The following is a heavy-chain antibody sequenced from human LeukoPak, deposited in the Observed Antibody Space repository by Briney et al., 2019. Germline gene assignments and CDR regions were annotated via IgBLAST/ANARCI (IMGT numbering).Heavy chain of an antibody. V-gene: IGHV4-59*01. Sequence: SETLSLTCTVSGGSISSYCWTWIRQPPGKGLEWIGYISDSGSTNYNPSLKSRVTISLDTSKNQFSLKLISLTAADTAAYYCARVEYGDYGWFDPWGQGTLVTVSS. J-gene: IGHJ5*02. CDR1: GGSISSYC. D-gene: IGHD4-17*01. CDR2: ISDSGST. CDR3: ARVEYGDYGWFDP.